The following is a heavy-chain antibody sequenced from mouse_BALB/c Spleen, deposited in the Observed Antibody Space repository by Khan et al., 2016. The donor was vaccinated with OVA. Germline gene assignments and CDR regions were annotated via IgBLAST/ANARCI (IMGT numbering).Heavy chain of an antibody. J-gene: IGHJ3*01. CDR2: VSTGGHYT. CDR1: GFTFSTYG. D-gene: IGHD1-1*01. V-gene: IGHV5-6*01. CDR3: ARLAYYYDSEGFAY. Sequence: EVELVESGGDVVKPGGSLKLSCAASGFTFSTYGMSWVRQTPDKRLEWVATVSTGGHYTNYPDTVKGRFTISRDNAKNTLYLQMNSLKSEDTAMFYCARLAYYYDSEGFAYWGQGTLVTVSA.